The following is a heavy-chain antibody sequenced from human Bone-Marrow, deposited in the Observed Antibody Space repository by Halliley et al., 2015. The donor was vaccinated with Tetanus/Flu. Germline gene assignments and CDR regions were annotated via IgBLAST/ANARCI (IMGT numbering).Heavy chain of an antibody. CDR2: IFPGDSDT. V-gene: IGHV5-51*01. CDR1: GYPFTSNW. D-gene: IGHD6-19*01. Sequence: QLVQSGAEVKKAGESLKISCQGSGYPFTSNWIAWVRQMPGKGLGWMGIIFPGDSDTRYSPSFQGQVTISADKSINTAYLQWSSLKASDTAIYYCARHRPYSSGARHFDYWGQGTLVTVSS. J-gene: IGHJ4*02. CDR3: ARHRPYSSGARHFDY.